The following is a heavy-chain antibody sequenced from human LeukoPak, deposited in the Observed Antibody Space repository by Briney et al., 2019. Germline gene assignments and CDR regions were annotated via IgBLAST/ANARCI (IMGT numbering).Heavy chain of an antibody. CDR2: ISSSTSYK. CDR1: GFTFGNYN. J-gene: IGHJ4*02. Sequence: NSGGSLRLSCAASGFTFGNYNMNWVRQAPGKGLEWVSSISSSTSYKNYADSVKGRFTISRDNAKNSLYLQMNSLRAEDTAVYYCAEDRLLNCRGDCYIFDYWGQGTVVTVSS. V-gene: IGHV3-21*04. CDR3: AEDRLLNCRGDCYIFDY. D-gene: IGHD2-21*02.